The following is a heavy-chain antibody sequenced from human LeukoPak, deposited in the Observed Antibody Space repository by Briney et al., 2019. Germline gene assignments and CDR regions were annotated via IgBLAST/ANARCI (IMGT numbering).Heavy chain of an antibody. J-gene: IGHJ5*02. V-gene: IGHV4-59*01. Sequence: SETLSLTCTVSGGSISGYYWSWIRQPPGKGLEWIGYIYYSGSTNYNPSLKSRVTISVDTSKNQFSLKLSSVTAADTAVYYCARGLRDYDILTGLRFDPWGQGTLVTVSS. CDR1: GGSISGYY. CDR2: IYYSGST. CDR3: ARGLRDYDILTGLRFDP. D-gene: IGHD3-9*01.